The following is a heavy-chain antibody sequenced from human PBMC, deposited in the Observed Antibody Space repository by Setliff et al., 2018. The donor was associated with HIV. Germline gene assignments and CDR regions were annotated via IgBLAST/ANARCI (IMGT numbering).Heavy chain of an antibody. J-gene: IGHJ4*02. CDR3: ATTVDIVTTDDF. CDR1: GYSINSGLS. V-gene: IGHV4-38-2*01. D-gene: IGHD5-12*01. Sequence: SETLSLTCAASGYSINSGLSRAWIRQPPGQGPQWIGSIYQSGSIYYNPSLQSRVTISWDTSRNQFYLELRSVSAADTAVYFCATTVDIVTTDDFWGQGILVTVSS. CDR2: IYQSGSI.